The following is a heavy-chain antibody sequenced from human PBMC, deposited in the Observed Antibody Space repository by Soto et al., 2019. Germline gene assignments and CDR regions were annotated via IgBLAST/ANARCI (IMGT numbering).Heavy chain of an antibody. CDR1: GGTFSSYA. V-gene: IGHV1-69*06. Sequence: QVQLVQSGAEVKKPGSSVKVSCKASGGTFSSYAISWVRQAPGQGLEWMGGIIPIFGTANYAQKFQGRVTITADKSTRTATRERSTGRCEDTAVYYGGRDQGAYARPTGSAPGGRGPRVTVSS. CDR2: IIPIFGTA. J-gene: IGHJ5*02. D-gene: IGHD6-6*01. CDR3: GRDQGAYARPTGSAP.